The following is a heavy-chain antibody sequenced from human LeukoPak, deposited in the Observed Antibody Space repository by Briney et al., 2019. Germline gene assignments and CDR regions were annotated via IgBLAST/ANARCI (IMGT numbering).Heavy chain of an antibody. CDR3: ARANPRVGAITFDY. D-gene: IGHD1-26*01. CDR1: GGSISSSSYY. V-gene: IGHV4-39*07. Sequence: SETLSLTCTVSGGSISSSSYYWGWIRQPPGKGLEWIGSIYYSGSTYYNPSLKSRVTISVDTSKNQFSLKLSSVTAADTAVYYCARANPRVGAITFDYWGQGTLVTVSS. CDR2: IYYSGST. J-gene: IGHJ4*02.